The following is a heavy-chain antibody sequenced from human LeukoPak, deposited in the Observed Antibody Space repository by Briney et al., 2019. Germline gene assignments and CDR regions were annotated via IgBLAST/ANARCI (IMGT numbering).Heavy chain of an antibody. V-gene: IGHV1-2*02. J-gene: IGHJ5*02. CDR1: GYTFTGYY. D-gene: IGHD2-2*01. CDR2: INPNSGGT. Sequence: ASVKVSCKASGYTFTGYYMHWVRQAPGQGLEWMGWINPNSGGTNYAQKFQGRVTMTRDTSISTAYMELSRLRSDDTAVYYCARDSLSSYVVVPAAARHWFDPWGQGTLVTVSS. CDR3: ARDSLSSYVVVPAAARHWFDP.